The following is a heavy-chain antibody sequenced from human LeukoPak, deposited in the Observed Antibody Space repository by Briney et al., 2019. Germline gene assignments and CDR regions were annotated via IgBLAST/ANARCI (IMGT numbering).Heavy chain of an antibody. CDR2: ISYDGSNK. CDR3: AKVSGSLFGELADY. D-gene: IGHD3-10*02. Sequence: GGSLRLSCAASGFTFSTYCMHWVRQAPGKGLEWVAVISYDGSNKYYADSVKGRFTISRDNSKNTLYLQMNSLRAEDTAVYYCAKVSGSLFGELADYWGQGTLVTVSS. J-gene: IGHJ4*02. V-gene: IGHV3-30*18. CDR1: GFTFSTYC.